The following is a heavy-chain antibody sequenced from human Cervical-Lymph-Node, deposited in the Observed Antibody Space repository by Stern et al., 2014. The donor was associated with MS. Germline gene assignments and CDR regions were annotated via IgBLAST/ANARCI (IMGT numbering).Heavy chain of an antibody. CDR3: ARMKTDFGMGPTLGFFDY. V-gene: IGHV1-69*12. D-gene: IGHD3-3*01. CDR2: IIPIFGTA. J-gene: IGHJ4*02. Sequence: QVQLVQSGAEVKSPGSSVKVSCKASGDSFSNYAVNWVRQAPGQGLEWMGGIIPIFGTANKAQKFQGRVTITADQSTTTAYMELTNLTSEDTAMYYCARMKTDFGMGPTLGFFDYWGQGTMVIVSS. CDR1: GDSFSNYA.